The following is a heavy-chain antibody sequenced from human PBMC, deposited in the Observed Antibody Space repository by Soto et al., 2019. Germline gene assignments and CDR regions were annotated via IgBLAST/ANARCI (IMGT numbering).Heavy chain of an antibody. D-gene: IGHD6-13*01. CDR3: AGAISSTWYKLEYKRFDP. CDR2: MYYSETT. CDR1: GASINDYY. V-gene: IGHV4-59*01. Sequence: QVQLQESGPKLVKPSETLSLTCTVSGASINDYYWSWIRQTPGKGLEWVGFMYYSETTKYNPSLKGRVNMSLDTSKNQVYLNLNSVTAADTAVYYCAGAISSTWYKLEYKRFDPWGQGTLVTVAS. J-gene: IGHJ5*02.